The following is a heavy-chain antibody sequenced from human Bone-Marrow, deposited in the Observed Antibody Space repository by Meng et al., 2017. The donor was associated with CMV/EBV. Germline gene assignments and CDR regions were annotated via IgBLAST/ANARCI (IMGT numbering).Heavy chain of an antibody. CDR1: GGTVSSYT. D-gene: IGHD2-2*01. V-gene: IGHV1-69*02. Sequence: SCKASGGTVSSYTISWVRQAPGQGLEWMGRIIPILTLANYAQKFQGRVTITADKSTSTAYMELSSLRSEDTAVYYCASSTSVTGFGYWGQGTLVTVS. CDR2: IIPILTLA. J-gene: IGHJ4*02. CDR3: ASSTSVTGFGY.